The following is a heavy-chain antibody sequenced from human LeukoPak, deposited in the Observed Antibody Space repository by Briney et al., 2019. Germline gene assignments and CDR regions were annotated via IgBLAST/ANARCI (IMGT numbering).Heavy chain of an antibody. D-gene: IGHD6-19*01. J-gene: IGHJ4*02. Sequence: GGTLRLSCAASGFTFIDYDMHWVRQVIGKGLEWVSAIGIRGDTHYSGSVKGRFTISRENAESSLYLQMNSLRAEDTAVYYCARGGIQVSGIDEFDYWGQGTLVTVSS. V-gene: IGHV3-13*01. CDR2: IGIRGDT. CDR1: GFTFIDYD. CDR3: ARGGIQVSGIDEFDY.